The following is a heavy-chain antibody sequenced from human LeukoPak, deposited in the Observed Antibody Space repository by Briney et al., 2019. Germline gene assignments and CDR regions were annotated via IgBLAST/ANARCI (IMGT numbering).Heavy chain of an antibody. CDR1: GGSFSGYY. CDR3: ARGRGDY. Sequence: SETLSLTCAVYGGSFSGYYWSWIRQPPGKGLEWIGEINHSGSTNYNPSLKSRVTISVDTSKNQFSLKLSSVTAADTAVYYCARGRGDYWGQGTLVTVSS. J-gene: IGHJ4*02. V-gene: IGHV4-34*01. CDR2: INHSGST.